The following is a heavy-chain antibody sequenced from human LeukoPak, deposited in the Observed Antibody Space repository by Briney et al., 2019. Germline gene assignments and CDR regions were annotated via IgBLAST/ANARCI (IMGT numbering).Heavy chain of an antibody. CDR2: IYYSGST. J-gene: IGHJ4*02. Sequence: ASETLSLTCTVSGGSISSGDYYWSWIRQPPGKGLEWIGYIYYSGSTYYNPSLKSRVTISVDTSKNQFSLKLSSVTAADTAVYYCARTGGYSGSYYRDDYWGQGTLVTVSS. CDR3: ARTGGYSGSYYRDDY. D-gene: IGHD1-26*01. CDR1: GGSISSGDYY. V-gene: IGHV4-30-4*01.